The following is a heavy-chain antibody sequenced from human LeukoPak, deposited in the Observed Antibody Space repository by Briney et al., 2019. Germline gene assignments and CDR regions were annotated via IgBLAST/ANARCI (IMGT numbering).Heavy chain of an antibody. J-gene: IGHJ5*02. CDR3: ARDMTDWWFDP. CDR2: IYYSGST. Sequence: SETLSLTCTVSGGSISSGGYYWSWIRQHPGRGLEWIGYIYYSGSTHYNPSLKSRVTISVDTSKNQFSLKLSSVTAADTAVYYCARDMTDWWFDPWGQGTLVTVSS. V-gene: IGHV4-31*03. CDR1: GGSISSGGYY. D-gene: IGHD3-9*01.